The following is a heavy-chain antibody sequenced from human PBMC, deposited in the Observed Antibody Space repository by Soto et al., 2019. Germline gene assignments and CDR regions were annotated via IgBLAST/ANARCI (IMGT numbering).Heavy chain of an antibody. CDR3: ARDTSLRLGELWSAAFDI. J-gene: IGHJ3*02. D-gene: IGHD3-16*01. Sequence: GGSLRLSCAASGFTFSSYAMHWVRQAPGKGLEWVAVISYDGSNKYYADSVKGRFTISRDNSKNTPYLQMNSLRAEDTAVYYCARDTSLRLGELWSAAFDIWGQGTMVTVSS. CDR2: ISYDGSNK. CDR1: GFTFSSYA. V-gene: IGHV3-30-3*01.